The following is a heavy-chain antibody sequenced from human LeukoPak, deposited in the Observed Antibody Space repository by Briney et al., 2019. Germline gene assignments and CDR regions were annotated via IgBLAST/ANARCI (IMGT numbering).Heavy chain of an antibody. D-gene: IGHD1-26*01. J-gene: IGHJ4*02. CDR2: IYTSGST. CDR1: GASIGNNY. V-gene: IGHV4-4*07. Sequence: PSETLSLTCTVSGASIGNNYWSWIRQPAGKGLEWIGRIYTSGSTNYNPSLKSRVTMSVDTSKNQFSLKLSSVTAADTAVYYCRGGSYVGGYDYWGQGTLVTVSS. CDR3: RGGSYVGGYDY.